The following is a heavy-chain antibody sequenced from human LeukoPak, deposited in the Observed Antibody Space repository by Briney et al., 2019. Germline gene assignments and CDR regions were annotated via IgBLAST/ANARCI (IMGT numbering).Heavy chain of an antibody. D-gene: IGHD6-19*01. CDR2: IYYSGTT. CDR3: ARDHIIAVAGTGYFDY. Sequence: SETLSLTCTVSGGSISNYYWNWIRQPPGKGLELIGYIYYSGTTNYNPSLKSRVSMSVDTSKNQFSLKLSSVTAADTAVYYCARDHIIAVAGTGYFDYWGQGTLVTVSS. V-gene: IGHV4-59*01. J-gene: IGHJ4*02. CDR1: GGSISNYY.